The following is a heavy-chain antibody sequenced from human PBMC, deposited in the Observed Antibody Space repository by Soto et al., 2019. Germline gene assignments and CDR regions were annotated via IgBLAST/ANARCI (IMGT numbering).Heavy chain of an antibody. CDR3: AREFTTRTVYYFDY. V-gene: IGHV4-59*01. CDR2: IYYSGST. CDR1: GGSISSYY. Sequence: SETLSLTCTVSGGSISSYYWRWIRQPPGKGLEWIGYIYYSGSTNYNPSLKSRVTISIDTSKNQFSLKLSSVTAADTAVYYCAREFTTRTVYYFDYWGQGTLVTVSS. D-gene: IGHD1-1*01. J-gene: IGHJ4*02.